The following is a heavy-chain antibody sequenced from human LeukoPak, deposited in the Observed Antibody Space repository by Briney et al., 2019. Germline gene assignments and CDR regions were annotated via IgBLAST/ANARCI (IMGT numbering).Heavy chain of an antibody. V-gene: IGHV3-30-3*01. CDR3: ARDGYCSGGSRYNNWFDP. CDR1: GFTFSSYA. D-gene: IGHD2-15*01. CDR2: ISYDGSNK. J-gene: IGHJ5*02. Sequence: GGSLRLSCAASGFTFSSYAMHWVRQAPGKGLEWVAVISYDGSNKYYADSVKGRFTISRDNSKNTLYLQMNSLRAEDTAVYYCARDGYCSGGSRYNNWFDPWGQGTLVTVSS.